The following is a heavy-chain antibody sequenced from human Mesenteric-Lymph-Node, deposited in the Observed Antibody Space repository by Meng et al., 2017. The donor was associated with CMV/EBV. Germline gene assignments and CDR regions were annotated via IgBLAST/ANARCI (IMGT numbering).Heavy chain of an antibody. V-gene: IGHV4-59*08. Sequence: SETLSLTCTVSGGSISSYYWSWIRQPPGKGLEWIGYIYYSGSTNYNPSLKGRVTISADTSKNQLSLRLSSVTAGDTAVYYCARRARGGSFEYWGQGALVTVSS. CDR3: ARRARGGSFEY. CDR2: IYYSGST. J-gene: IGHJ4*02. CDR1: GGSISSYY. D-gene: IGHD6-25*01.